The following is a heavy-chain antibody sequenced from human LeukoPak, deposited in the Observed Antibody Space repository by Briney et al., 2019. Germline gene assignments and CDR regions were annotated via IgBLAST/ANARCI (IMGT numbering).Heavy chain of an antibody. CDR2: INHSGST. D-gene: IGHD3-22*01. Sequence: SGTLSLTCAVSGGSISSSNWWSWVRQPPGKGLEWIGEINHSGSTNYNPSLKSRVTISVDTSKNQFSLKLSSVTAADTAVYYCARGVVGSGYTHYYYYYGMDVWGQGTTVTVSS. CDR3: ARGVVGSGYTHYYYYYGMDV. V-gene: IGHV4-4*02. J-gene: IGHJ6*02. CDR1: GGSISSSNW.